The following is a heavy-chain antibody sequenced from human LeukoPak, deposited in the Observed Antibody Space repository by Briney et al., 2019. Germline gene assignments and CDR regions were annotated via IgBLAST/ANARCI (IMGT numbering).Heavy chain of an antibody. CDR2: INHSGST. J-gene: IGHJ4*02. CDR1: GGSFSGYY. Sequence: PSETLSLTCAVYGGSFSGYYWSWIRQPPGKGLEWIGEINHSGSTNYNPSLKSRVTISVDTSKNQFSLKLSSVTAADTAVYYCARHVNRGGIAAHWGQGTLVTVSS. V-gene: IGHV4-34*01. D-gene: IGHD6-13*01. CDR3: ARHVNRGGIAAH.